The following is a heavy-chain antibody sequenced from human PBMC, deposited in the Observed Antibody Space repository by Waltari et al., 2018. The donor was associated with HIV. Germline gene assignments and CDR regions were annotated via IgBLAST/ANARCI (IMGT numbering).Heavy chain of an antibody. CDR3: AKEGIAGRPSVPDY. J-gene: IGHJ4*02. Sequence: VQLVESGGGVVQPGRSLRLSCAASGIRFFHSYGMHWVRQAPGKGLEWVSVISGSGGSTYYADFVKGRFTISRDNSKNTLYLQMNSLRAEDTAVYYCAKEGIAGRPSVPDYWGQGTLVTVSS. D-gene: IGHD6-6*01. V-gene: IGHV3-23*04. CDR1: GIRFFHSYG. CDR2: ISGSGGST.